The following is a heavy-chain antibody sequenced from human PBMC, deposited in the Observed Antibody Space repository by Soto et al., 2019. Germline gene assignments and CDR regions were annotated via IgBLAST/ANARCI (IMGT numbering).Heavy chain of an antibody. CDR3: ASLIVATTRYYFDY. CDR2: VIPILGIA. D-gene: IGHD5-12*01. Sequence: QVQLVQSGAEVKKPGSSVKVSCKASGGTFSSYTISWVRQASGQGLEWMGRVIPILGIANYAQKFQGRVTITADKSTSTAYMELSSLRSEDTAVYYCASLIVATTRYYFDYWGQGTLVNVSS. V-gene: IGHV1-69*02. J-gene: IGHJ4*02. CDR1: GGTFSSYT.